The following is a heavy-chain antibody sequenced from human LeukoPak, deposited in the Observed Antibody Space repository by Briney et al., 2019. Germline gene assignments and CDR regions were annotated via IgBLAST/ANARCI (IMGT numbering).Heavy chain of an antibody. CDR3: AREAAAGYFDY. Sequence: PVGSMRLSCAASGFTFSSYGMHWVRQAPGKGLEWVAVIWYDGSNKYYADSVKGRFTISRDNSTNTLYLQMNSLRAEDTAVYYCAREAAAGYFDYWGQGTLVTVSS. J-gene: IGHJ4*02. D-gene: IGHD6-13*01. CDR2: IWYDGSNK. CDR1: GFTFSSYG. V-gene: IGHV3-33*01.